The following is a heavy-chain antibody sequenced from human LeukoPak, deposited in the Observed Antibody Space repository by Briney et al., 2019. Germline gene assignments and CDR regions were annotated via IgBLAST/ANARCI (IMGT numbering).Heavy chain of an antibody. J-gene: IGHJ1*01. CDR3: TKDWWFGESWVFQH. Sequence: GGSLRLSCAASGFAFSSYAMHWVRQASGKGLEWVANIKLDGSEKDYVDSVKGRFTISRDNAENSLYLQLNSLRAEDTAVYYCTKDWWFGESWVFQHWGQGTLVTVSS. CDR1: GFAFSSYA. CDR2: IKLDGSEK. V-gene: IGHV3-7*01. D-gene: IGHD3-10*01.